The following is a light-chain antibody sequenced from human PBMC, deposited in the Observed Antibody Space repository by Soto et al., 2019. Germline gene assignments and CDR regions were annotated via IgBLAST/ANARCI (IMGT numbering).Light chain of an antibody. J-gene: IGKJ5*01. CDR3: QQRHMWPIT. CDR1: QSFRGL. V-gene: IGKV3-11*01. Sequence: VLKQSPVTLSLSPGERASLSCRASQSFRGLLAWYQQKPGQAPRLLIYDAYNRATGIPPRFSGSGSGTDFTLTISSLEPEDSAVYYCQQRHMWPITFGQGTRLEIK. CDR2: DAY.